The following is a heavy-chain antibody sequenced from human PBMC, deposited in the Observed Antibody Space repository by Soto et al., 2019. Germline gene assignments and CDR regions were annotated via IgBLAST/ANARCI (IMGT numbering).Heavy chain of an antibody. D-gene: IGHD3-22*01. J-gene: IGHJ4*02. CDR2: ISGSGGST. V-gene: IGHV3-23*01. Sequence: GGSLRLSCAASGFTFSSYAMSWVRQAPGKGLEWVSAISGSGGSTYYADSVKGRFTISRDNSKNTLYLQMNSLRAEDTAVYYCANSDSSGYYFDYWGQGTLVTVSS. CDR1: GFTFSSYA. CDR3: ANSDSSGYYFDY.